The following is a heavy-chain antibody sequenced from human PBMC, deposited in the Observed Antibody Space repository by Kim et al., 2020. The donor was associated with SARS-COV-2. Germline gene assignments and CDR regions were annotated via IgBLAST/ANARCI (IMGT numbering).Heavy chain of an antibody. CDR1: GGTFSSYT. J-gene: IGHJ6*02. CDR3: ARGVIIAVAGSYYYYYGMDV. CDR2: IIPILGIA. Sequence: VKVSCKASGGTFSSYTISWVRQAPGQGLEWMGRIIPILGIANYAQKFQGRVTITADKSTSKAYMELSSLRSEDTAVYYCARGVIIAVAGSYYYYYGMDVWGQGTTVTVSS. D-gene: IGHD6-19*01. V-gene: IGHV1-69*02.